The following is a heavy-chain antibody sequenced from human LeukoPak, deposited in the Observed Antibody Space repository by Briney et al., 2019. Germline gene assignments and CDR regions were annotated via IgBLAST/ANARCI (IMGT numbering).Heavy chain of an antibody. CDR3: ASVLWFGELLSPYLDY. J-gene: IGHJ4*02. Sequence: SVKVSCKASGYTFTNYGISWMRQAPGQGLEWMGRIIPIFGTANYAQKFQGRVTITTDESTSTAYMELSSLRSEDTAVYYCASVLWFGELLSPYLDYWGQGTLVTVSS. D-gene: IGHD3-10*01. V-gene: IGHV1-69*05. CDR2: IIPIFGTA. CDR1: GYTFTNYG.